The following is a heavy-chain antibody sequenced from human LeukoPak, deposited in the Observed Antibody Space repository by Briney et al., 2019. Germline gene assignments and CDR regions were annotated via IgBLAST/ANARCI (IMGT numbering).Heavy chain of an antibody. J-gene: IGHJ4*02. CDR3: AKPIMGATRAFDY. D-gene: IGHD1-26*01. CDR1: GFTFSSYA. CDR2: ISDSGDST. Sequence: GGSLSLSCAASGFTFSSYAMSWVRQPPGKGLEWGLSISDSGDSTYYADSVKGRFTISRDNSKNTVYLQMNSLRAEDTAVYYCAKPIMGATRAFDYWGQGTLVTVSS. V-gene: IGHV3-23*01.